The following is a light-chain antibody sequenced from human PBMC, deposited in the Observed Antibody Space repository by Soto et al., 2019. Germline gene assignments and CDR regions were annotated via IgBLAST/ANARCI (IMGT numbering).Light chain of an antibody. CDR2: AAS. Sequence: RASQGISSYLAWYQQKPGKAPKLLIYAASTLQSGVPSRFSGSGSGTDFTLTISCLQHEDFATYHCQQSYSYPWPCGQGTKVDIK. CDR1: QGISSY. V-gene: IGKV1-8*01. J-gene: IGKJ1*01. CDR3: QQSYSYPWP.